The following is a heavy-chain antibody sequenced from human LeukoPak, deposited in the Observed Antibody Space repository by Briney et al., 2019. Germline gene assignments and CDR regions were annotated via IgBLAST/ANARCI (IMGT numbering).Heavy chain of an antibody. CDR2: IYYSGRT. D-gene: IGHD2-15*01. J-gene: IGHJ4*02. Sequence: SETLSLTCTVSGGSISSYYWRWIRQPPGKGREWLGYIYYSGRTNYNPSLKSRVTISVDTSKNQFSLKLSSVTAADTAVYYCAREVDCSGGSCYHFDYWGQGTLVTVSS. CDR3: AREVDCSGGSCYHFDY. V-gene: IGHV4-59*01. CDR1: GGSISSYY.